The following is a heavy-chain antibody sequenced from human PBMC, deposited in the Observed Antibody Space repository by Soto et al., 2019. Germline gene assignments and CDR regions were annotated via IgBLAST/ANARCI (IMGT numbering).Heavy chain of an antibody. V-gene: IGHV3-9*01. CDR1: GFTFDDYA. D-gene: IGHD3-22*01. Sequence: PGGSLRLSCAASGFTFDDYAVHWVRQAPGKGLEWVSGISWNSGSIGYADSVKGRFTISRDNAKNSLYLQMNSLRAEDTAVYCCASGPPGPYYDSTRGALDFWGKGKMVTVSS. J-gene: IGHJ3*01. CDR3: ASGPPGPYYDSTRGALDF. CDR2: ISWNSGSI.